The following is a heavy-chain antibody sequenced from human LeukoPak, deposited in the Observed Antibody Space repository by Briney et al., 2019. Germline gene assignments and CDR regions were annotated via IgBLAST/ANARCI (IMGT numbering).Heavy chain of an antibody. CDR1: GGSISSGSYY. CDR2: IYYSGST. J-gene: IGHJ4*02. D-gene: IGHD6-13*01. CDR3: AREEAASNWSY. V-gene: IGHV4-39*01. Sequence: SETLSLTCTVSGGSISSGSYYWGWIRQPPGKGLEWVGSIYYSGSTYYNPSLKSRVTISVDTSKKQFSLKLNSVTAADTAVYYCAREEAASNWSYWGQGTLVTVSS.